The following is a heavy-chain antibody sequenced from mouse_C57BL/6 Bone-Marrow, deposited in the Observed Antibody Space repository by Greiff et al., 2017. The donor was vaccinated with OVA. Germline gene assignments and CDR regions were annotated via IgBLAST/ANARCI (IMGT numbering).Heavy chain of an antibody. CDR2: INPGSGGT. CDR3: ARGVMVTTRSYAMDY. J-gene: IGHJ4*01. CDR1: GYAFTNYL. V-gene: IGHV1-54*01. Sequence: VQLQQSGAELVRPGTSVKVSCKASGYAFTNYLIEWVKQRPGQGLEWIGVINPGSGGTNYNEKFKGKATLTADKSSSPAYMQLSSLTSEDSAVYFCARGVMVTTRSYAMDYWGQGTSVTVSS. D-gene: IGHD2-1*01.